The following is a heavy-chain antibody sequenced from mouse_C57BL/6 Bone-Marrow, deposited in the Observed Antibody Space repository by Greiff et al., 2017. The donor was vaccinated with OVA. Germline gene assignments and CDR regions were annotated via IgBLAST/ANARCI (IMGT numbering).Heavy chain of an antibody. D-gene: IGHD2-5*01. V-gene: IGHV5-6*01. Sequence: EVQGVESGGDLVKPGGSLKLSCAASGFTFSSYGMSWVRQTPDKRLEWVATISSGGSYTYYPDSVKGRFTISRDNAKNTLYLQMSSLKSEDTAMYYCARRVYSNYFDYWGQGTTLTVSS. CDR3: ARRVYSNYFDY. CDR2: ISSGGSYT. J-gene: IGHJ2*01. CDR1: GFTFSSYG.